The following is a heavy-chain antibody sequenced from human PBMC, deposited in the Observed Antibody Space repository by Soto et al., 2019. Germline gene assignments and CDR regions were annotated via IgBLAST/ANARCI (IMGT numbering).Heavy chain of an antibody. CDR2: IYYSGTT. Sequence: SETLSLTCTVSGDSITSNSYFWAWIRQPPGKGLEWIGSIYYSGTTYYNPSLKSRVTISVDRSKKQFSLKLGSVPAADTAFYYCAKHSSVNYFHYGGQGARVTVS. CDR1: GDSITSNSYF. CDR3: AKHSSVNYFHY. J-gene: IGHJ4*02. D-gene: IGHD3-10*01. V-gene: IGHV4-39*01.